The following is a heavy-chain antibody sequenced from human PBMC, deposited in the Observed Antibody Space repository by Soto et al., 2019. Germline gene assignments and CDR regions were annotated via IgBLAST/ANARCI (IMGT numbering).Heavy chain of an antibody. J-gene: IGHJ6*03. CDR2: INPSGGST. Sequence: ASVKVSCKASRYTFTSYYMHWVRQAPGQGLEWMGIINPSGGSTSYAQKFQGRVTMTRDTSTSTVYMELSSLRSEDTAVYYCARGHYGDYYYYYMDVWGKGTTVTVSS. V-gene: IGHV1-46*03. D-gene: IGHD4-17*01. CDR1: RYTFTSYY. CDR3: ARGHYGDYYYYYMDV.